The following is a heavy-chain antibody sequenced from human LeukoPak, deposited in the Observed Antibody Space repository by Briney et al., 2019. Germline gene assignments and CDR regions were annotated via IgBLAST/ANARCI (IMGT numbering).Heavy chain of an antibody. CDR2: INNAGSNT. CDR3: TRGLKGPDF. J-gene: IGHJ4*02. V-gene: IGHV3-74*01. Sequence: GGSLRLSCAASGFTFSSFWMHWVRQAPGKGLVWVSRINNAGSNTDYADSVKGRFTISRDNAKNTLYLQMNSLRAEDTAVYYCTRGLKGPDFWGQGTLVTVSS. CDR1: GFTFSSFW.